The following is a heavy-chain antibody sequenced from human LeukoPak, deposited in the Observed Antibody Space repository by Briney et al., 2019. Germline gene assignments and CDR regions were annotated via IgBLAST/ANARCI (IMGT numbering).Heavy chain of an antibody. Sequence: PSETLSLTCTVSGGSISSRSYCWSWIRQPAGKGLEWIGHVHISGSTNYNSSLKSRVTISVDTSKNQFSLKLSSVTAADTAVYYCARGFRVAGKRTKSLNYMDVWGKGTTVTVSS. CDR2: VHISGST. CDR1: GGSISSRSYC. V-gene: IGHV4-61*09. J-gene: IGHJ6*03. D-gene: IGHD6-19*01. CDR3: ARGFRVAGKRTKSLNYMDV.